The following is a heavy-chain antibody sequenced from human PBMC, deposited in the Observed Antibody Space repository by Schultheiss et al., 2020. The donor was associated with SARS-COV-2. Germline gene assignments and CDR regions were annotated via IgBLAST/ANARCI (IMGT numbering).Heavy chain of an antibody. V-gene: IGHV4-59*01. CDR1: GGSISSYY. CDR3: ARSDRPGYYYGMDV. D-gene: IGHD6-6*01. Sequence: SQTLSLTCTVSGGSISSYYWSWIRQPPGKGLEWIGYIYYSGSTNYNPSLKSRVTISVDTSKNQFSLKLSSVTAADTAVYYCARSDRPGYYYGMDVWGQGTTVTVSS. CDR2: IYYSGST. J-gene: IGHJ6*02.